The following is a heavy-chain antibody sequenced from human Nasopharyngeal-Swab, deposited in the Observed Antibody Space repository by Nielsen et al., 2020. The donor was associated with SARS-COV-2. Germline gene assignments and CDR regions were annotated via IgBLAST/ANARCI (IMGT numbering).Heavy chain of an antibody. J-gene: IGHJ6*02. CDR2: INPSGGDT. CDR3: ANRRLEGIDV. CDR1: GYTFTTYN. V-gene: IGHV1-46*01. D-gene: IGHD1-1*01. Sequence: ASVKVSCKASGYTFTTYNVHWVRQAPGQGLEWMGRINPSGGDTGYAQKFQGRVTMTRDTSTSTVYMELSSLRSEDTAVYYCANRRLEGIDVWGQGTTVTVSS.